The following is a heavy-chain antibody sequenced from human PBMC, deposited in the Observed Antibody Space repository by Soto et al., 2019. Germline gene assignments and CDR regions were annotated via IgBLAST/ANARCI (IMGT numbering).Heavy chain of an antibody. CDR3: ARGPPITMIVVSWFDP. CDR2: INPNSGGT. J-gene: IGHJ5*02. V-gene: IGHV1-2*04. Sequence: ASVKVSCKASGYTFTGYYMHWVRQAPGQGLEWMGWINPNSGGTNYAQKFQGWVTMTRGTSISTAYMELSRLRSDDTAVYYCARGPPITMIVVSWFDPWGQGTLVTVSS. CDR1: GYTFTGYY. D-gene: IGHD3-22*01.